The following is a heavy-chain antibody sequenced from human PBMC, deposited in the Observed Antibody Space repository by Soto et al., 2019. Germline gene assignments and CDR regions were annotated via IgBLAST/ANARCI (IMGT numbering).Heavy chain of an antibody. D-gene: IGHD3-3*01. CDR3: ARDPIFGVVIRGMDV. CDR1: GGSISSGGYY. CDR2: IYYSGST. J-gene: IGHJ6*02. Sequence: SETLSLTCTVSGGSISSGGYYWRWIRQHPGKGLEWIGYIYYSGSTYYNPSLKSRVTISVDTSKNQFSLKLSSVTAADTAVYYCARDPIFGVVIRGMDVWGQGTTVTVSS. V-gene: IGHV4-31*03.